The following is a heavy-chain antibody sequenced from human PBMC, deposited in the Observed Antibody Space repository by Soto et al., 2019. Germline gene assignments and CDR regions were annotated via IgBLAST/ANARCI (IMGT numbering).Heavy chain of an antibody. CDR2: ISAYNGNT. CDR3: ARDKSDTYYYYGMDV. D-gene: IGHD5-18*01. V-gene: IGHV1-18*04. CDR1: GYTFTSYG. J-gene: IGHJ6*04. Sequence: QVQLVQSGAEVKKPGASVKISCKASGYTFTSYGISWVRQAPGQGLEWMGWISAYNGNTNYAHKLQGRVTMTTDTSTRTAYMELRSLRSDDTAVYYCARDKSDTYYYYGMDVWGKGTTVTVSA.